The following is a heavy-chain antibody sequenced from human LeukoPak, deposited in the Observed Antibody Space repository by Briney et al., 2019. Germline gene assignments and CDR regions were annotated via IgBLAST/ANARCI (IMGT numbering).Heavy chain of an antibody. J-gene: IGHJ4*02. CDR1: GFTFSSYG. CDR3: AKDLRYDILTGSPKSHFDY. V-gene: IGHV3-30*18. D-gene: IGHD3-9*01. Sequence: GRSLRLSCAASGFTFSSYGMHWVRQAPGKGLEWVAVISYDGSNKYYADSVKGRFTISRDNSKNTLYLQMNSLRAEDTAVYYCAKDLRYDILTGSPKSHFDYWGQGTLVTVSS. CDR2: ISYDGSNK.